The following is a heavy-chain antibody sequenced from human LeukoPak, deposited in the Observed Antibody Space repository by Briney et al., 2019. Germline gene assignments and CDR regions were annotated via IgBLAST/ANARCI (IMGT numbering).Heavy chain of an antibody. Sequence: ASVKVSCKASGYTFTGYYMHWVRQAPGQGLEWMGWINPNSGGTNYAQKFQGRVTMTRDTSISTAYMELSRLRSEDTAVYYCATVSVVGLDAFDIWGQGTMVTVSS. V-gene: IGHV1-2*02. J-gene: IGHJ3*02. CDR1: GYTFTGYY. D-gene: IGHD6-19*01. CDR3: ATVSVVGLDAFDI. CDR2: INPNSGGT.